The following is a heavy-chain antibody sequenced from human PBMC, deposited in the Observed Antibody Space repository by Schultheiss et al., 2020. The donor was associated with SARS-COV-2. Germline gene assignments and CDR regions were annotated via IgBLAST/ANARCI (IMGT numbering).Heavy chain of an antibody. Sequence: SVKVSCKASGYTFTSYGISWVRQAPGQGLEWMGGIIPIFGTANYAQKFQGRVTITTDESTSTAYMELCSLRSEDTAVYYCARVGPTVSTPPFMRWFDPLGQGTLVTVSS. V-gene: IGHV1-69*05. CDR2: IIPIFGTA. D-gene: IGHD4-11*01. CDR1: GYTFTSYG. J-gene: IGHJ5*02. CDR3: ARVGPTVSTPPFMRWFDP.